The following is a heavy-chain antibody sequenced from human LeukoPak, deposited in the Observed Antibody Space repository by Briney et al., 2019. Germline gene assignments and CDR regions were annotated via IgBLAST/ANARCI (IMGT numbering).Heavy chain of an antibody. D-gene: IGHD6-19*01. CDR1: GYTFTGYY. CDR2: MNPNSGNT. J-gene: IGHJ3*02. Sequence: ASVKVSCKASGYTFTGYYLHWVRQATGQGLEWMGWMNPNSGNTGYAQKFQGRVTMTRNTSISTAYMELSSLRSEDTAVYYCARGGRSSGWYDDAFDIWGQGTMVTVSS. CDR3: ARGGRSSGWYDDAFDI. V-gene: IGHV1-8*02.